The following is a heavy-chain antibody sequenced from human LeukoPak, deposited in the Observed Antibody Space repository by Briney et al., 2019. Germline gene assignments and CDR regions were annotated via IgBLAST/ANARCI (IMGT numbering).Heavy chain of an antibody. D-gene: IGHD6-13*01. Sequence: SETLSLTCAVYGGSFSSYYWGWIRQPPGKGLEWIGSIYHSGSTYYNPSLKSRVTISVDTSKNQFSLKLSSVTAADTAVYYCASKAAAGVDYWGQGTLVTVSS. J-gene: IGHJ4*02. CDR2: IYHSGST. CDR1: GGSFSSYY. V-gene: IGHV4-34*01. CDR3: ASKAAAGVDY.